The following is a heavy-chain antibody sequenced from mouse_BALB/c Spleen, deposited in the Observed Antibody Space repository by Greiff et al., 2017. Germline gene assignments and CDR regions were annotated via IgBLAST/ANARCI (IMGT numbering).Heavy chain of an antibody. CDR1: GFTFSSYA. V-gene: IGHV5-9-4*01. D-gene: IGHD2-4*01. CDR2: ISSGGSYT. CDR3: VYDYWSWAMDY. J-gene: IGHJ4*01. Sequence: EVQGVESGGGLVKPGGSLKLSCAASGFTFSSYAMSWVRQSPEKRLEWVAEISSGGSYTYYPDTVTGRFTISRDNAKNTLYLAMSSLRYEDTAMYYCVYDYWSWAMDYWGQGTSVTVSS.